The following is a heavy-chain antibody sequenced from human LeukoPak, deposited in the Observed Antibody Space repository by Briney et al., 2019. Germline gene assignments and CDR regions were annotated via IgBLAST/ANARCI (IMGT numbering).Heavy chain of an antibody. CDR1: GFTFTRFS. J-gene: IGHJ4*02. V-gene: IGHV3-21*01. Sequence: GGSLRLSCAASGFTFTRFSFNWVRQAPGKGLEWVSSINTVATYIYYADSVRGRFTISRDNAKNSVYLQMDSLRAEDTGVYYCARLRRNGDSGGFYYYYDYWGQGTLVTVSS. D-gene: IGHD3-22*01. CDR2: INTVATYI. CDR3: ARLRRNGDSGGFYYYYDY.